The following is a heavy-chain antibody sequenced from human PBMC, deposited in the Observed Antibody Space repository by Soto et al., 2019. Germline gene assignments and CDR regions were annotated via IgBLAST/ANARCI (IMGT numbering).Heavy chain of an antibody. CDR3: AKEGGLSGSYYISSSYYFAY. D-gene: IGHD1-26*01. V-gene: IGHV3-30*18. Sequence: PGGSLRLSCVASGFTFSSYGMHWVRQAPGKGLEWVAIISYDGSNTYYADSVKGRFTISRDNSKNTLYLQMNSLRAEDTSVYYCAKEGGLSGSYYISSSYYFAYWGQGTLVTV. CDR2: ISYDGSNT. CDR1: GFTFSSYG. J-gene: IGHJ4*02.